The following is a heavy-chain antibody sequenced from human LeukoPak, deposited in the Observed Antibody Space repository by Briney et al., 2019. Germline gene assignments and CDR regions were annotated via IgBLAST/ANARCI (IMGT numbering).Heavy chain of an antibody. CDR3: AREMERGYDWFDY. D-gene: IGHD5-12*01. Sequence: GASVKVSCKASGYTFTGYYMHWVRQAPGQGLEWMGCINPSRGGTNHAQKFEGRVTMTRDTSISTAYMELSRMRSDDTAVYFCAREMERGYDWFDYWGQGTLVTVSS. V-gene: IGHV1-2*02. CDR1: GYTFTGYY. CDR2: INPSRGGT. J-gene: IGHJ4*02.